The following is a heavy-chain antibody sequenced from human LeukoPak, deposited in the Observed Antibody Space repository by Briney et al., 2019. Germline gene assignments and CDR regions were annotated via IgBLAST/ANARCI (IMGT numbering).Heavy chain of an antibody. Sequence: ASVKVSCKASGYTFSGYYMHWVRQAPGQGLEWMGRINPNSGGTNYAQKFQGRVTMTRDTSISTAYMELSRLRSDDTAVYYCASLHSSVWYGDNWFDPWGQGTLVTVSS. CDR1: GYTFSGYY. J-gene: IGHJ5*02. CDR3: ASLHSSVWYGDNWFDP. CDR2: INPNSGGT. V-gene: IGHV1-2*02. D-gene: IGHD6-19*01.